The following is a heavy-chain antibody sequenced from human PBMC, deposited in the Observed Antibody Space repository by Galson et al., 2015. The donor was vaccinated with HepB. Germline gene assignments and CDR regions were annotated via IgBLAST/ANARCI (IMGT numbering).Heavy chain of an antibody. CDR3: ARDAERFLEWLLLDY. Sequence: SLRLSCAASGFTFSSYAVQWVRQAPGQGLEWVAVISYGGSNKYYADYVKDRFTISRDNSTSTLYLQMNSLRAEDTAVYYCARDAERFLEWLLLDYWGQGTLVTVSS. D-gene: IGHD3-3*01. CDR1: GFTFSSYA. J-gene: IGHJ4*02. CDR2: ISYGGSNK. V-gene: IGHV3-30-3*01.